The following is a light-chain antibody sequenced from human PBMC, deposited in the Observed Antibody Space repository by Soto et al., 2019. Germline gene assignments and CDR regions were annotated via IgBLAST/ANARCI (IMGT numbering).Light chain of an antibody. J-gene: IGKJ1*01. CDR1: QGLVLSDGNTY. CDR3: MQALQSPWT. Sequence: DVVMTQSPLSLPVPLGQPASISCRSSQGLVLSDGNTYLSWFHQRPGQSPRRLIYTISDRASGVPDRFSGSGSGTDFTLKISRVEAEDVGVYYCMQALQSPWTFGQGTKVDIK. CDR2: TIS. V-gene: IGKV2-30*01.